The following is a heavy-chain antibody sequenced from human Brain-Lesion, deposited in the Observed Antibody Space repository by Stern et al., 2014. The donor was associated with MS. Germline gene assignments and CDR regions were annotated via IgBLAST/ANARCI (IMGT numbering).Heavy chain of an antibody. Sequence: QVQLQESGPGLVEPSETLSLTCTVSGGSVRSPSHYWSWIRQPPGKGLEWIGYIDYLGATNYNPSLESRVTISVDTSKNQFSLRLSSVTAADTAVYYCARDGAIFARYGMDVWGQGTTVTVSS. D-gene: IGHD3-3*01. V-gene: IGHV4-61*01. CDR2: IDYLGAT. CDR3: ARDGAIFARYGMDV. J-gene: IGHJ6*02. CDR1: GGSVRSPSHY.